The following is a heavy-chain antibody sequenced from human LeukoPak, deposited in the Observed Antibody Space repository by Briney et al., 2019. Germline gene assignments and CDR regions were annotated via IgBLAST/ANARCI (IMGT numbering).Heavy chain of an antibody. CDR3: AREMTIITYSFDS. CDR2: ISETGGTT. Sequence: GGSLRLSCEPSGFTFSNYAMSWVRQAPGKGLEWVSAISETGGTTHYADSVRGRFIISRDNSKNTLYLQMNSLRAEDTAVYYCAREMTIITYSFDSWGQGTLVTVSS. V-gene: IGHV3-23*01. D-gene: IGHD5-24*01. CDR1: GFTFSNYA. J-gene: IGHJ4*02.